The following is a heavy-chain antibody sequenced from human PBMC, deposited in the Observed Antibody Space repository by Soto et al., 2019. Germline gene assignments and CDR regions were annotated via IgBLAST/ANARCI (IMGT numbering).Heavy chain of an antibody. J-gene: IGHJ6*02. CDR2: IIPMLGTP. CDR3: ARGPRSMSRGMVDV. CDR1: GDIFSSYA. V-gene: IGHV1-69*01. Sequence: QVQLVQSGAEVKRPGSSVRVSCNASGDIFSSYAISWVRQAPGQGLEWMGGIIPMLGTPNYAQKFQGRVTITADESTSTVYLELRSLRSEDTAVYYCARGPRSMSRGMVDVWGQGTTVTVSS. D-gene: IGHD2-2*01.